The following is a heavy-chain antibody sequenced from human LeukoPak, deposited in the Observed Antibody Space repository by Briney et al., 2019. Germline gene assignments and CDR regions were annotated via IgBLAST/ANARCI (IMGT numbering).Heavy chain of an antibody. D-gene: IGHD3-10*01. CDR1: GFIFSSYN. V-gene: IGHV3-23*01. CDR3: ASLSMVRGEDY. J-gene: IGHJ4*02. CDR2: IGGRGDTT. Sequence: GGSLRLSCAASGFIFSSYNMNWVRQAPGKGLEWVSAIGGRGDTTYYTDSVKGRFTISRDNSKNTLYLQMNSLRADDTAIYYCASLSMVRGEDYWGQGTLVTVSS.